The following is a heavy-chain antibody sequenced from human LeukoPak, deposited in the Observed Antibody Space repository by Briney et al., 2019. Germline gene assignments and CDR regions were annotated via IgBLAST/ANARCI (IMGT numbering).Heavy chain of an antibody. Sequence: GGSLRLSCAASGFTFSGSAMHWVRQASGKGLEWVGRIRSKANSYATAYAASVKGRFTISRDDSKNMAYLQMNSLRAEDTAVYYCARSTYQLLPTNFDYWGQGTLVTVSS. CDR1: GFTFSGSA. CDR3: ARSTYQLLPTNFDY. J-gene: IGHJ4*02. V-gene: IGHV3-73*01. CDR2: IRSKANSYAT. D-gene: IGHD2-2*01.